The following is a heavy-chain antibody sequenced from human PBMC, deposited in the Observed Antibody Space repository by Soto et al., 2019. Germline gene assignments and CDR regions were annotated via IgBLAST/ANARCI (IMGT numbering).Heavy chain of an antibody. Sequence: PGGSLSLSCAASGFTFSSYGMHWVRQAPGKGLDWVAFIWYDVSNKYYAVFMKGRFTISRDNSKNTLYLQMNSLRAEDTAVYYCARDRHYYDSSGPKGDAFDIWGQGTMVTVSS. CDR2: IWYDVSNK. CDR3: ARDRHYYDSSGPKGDAFDI. CDR1: GFTFSSYG. V-gene: IGHV3-33*01. D-gene: IGHD3-22*01. J-gene: IGHJ3*02.